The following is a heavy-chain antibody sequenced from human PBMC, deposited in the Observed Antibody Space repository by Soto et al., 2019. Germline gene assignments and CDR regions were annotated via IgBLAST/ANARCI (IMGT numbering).Heavy chain of an antibody. CDR1: GFTFSSHA. D-gene: IGHD6-13*01. J-gene: IGHJ4*02. CDR3: ARATVEYSSSWPFDY. Sequence: GGSLRLSCAASGFTFSSHALSWVRQTPGKGLAWISAITGSGSSRYYADSVKGRFTISRDNSKNTLYLLINSLRAEDTAVYYCARATVEYSSSWPFDYWGQGTLVTVSS. CDR2: ITGSGSSR. V-gene: IGHV3-23*01.